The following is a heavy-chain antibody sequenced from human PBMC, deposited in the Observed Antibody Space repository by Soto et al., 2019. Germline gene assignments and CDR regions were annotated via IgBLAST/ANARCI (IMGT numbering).Heavy chain of an antibody. CDR2: IYYSGST. J-gene: IGHJ4*02. CDR3: ARAHYDNSGPLLXY. CDR1: GGSISSGDYY. Sequence: SETLSLTCTVSGGSISSGDYYWSWIRQPPGKGLEWIGYIYYSGSTYYNPSLKSRVTISVDTSKNQFSLKLSSVTAADTAVYYFARAHYDNSGPLLXYWGQGTLVTVSS. V-gene: IGHV4-30-4*01. D-gene: IGHD3-22*01.